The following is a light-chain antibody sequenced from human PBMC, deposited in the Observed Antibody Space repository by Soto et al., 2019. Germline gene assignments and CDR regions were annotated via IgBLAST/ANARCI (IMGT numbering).Light chain of an antibody. CDR1: SSDVGGYNY. CDR3: SSYTSSSNYV. CDR2: EVS. J-gene: IGLJ1*01. V-gene: IGLV2-14*01. Sequence: QSVLTQPASVSGSPGQSITISCTGTSSDVGGYNYVSWYQQHPGKAPKLMIYEVSNRPSGVSNRLSGSKSGHTASLTISGLQAEDEADYYCSSYTSSSNYVLGNGTKVT.